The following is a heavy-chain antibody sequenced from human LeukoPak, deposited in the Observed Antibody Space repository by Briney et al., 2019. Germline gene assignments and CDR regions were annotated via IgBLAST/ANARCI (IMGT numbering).Heavy chain of an antibody. D-gene: IGHD2-15*01. Sequence: GGSLRLSGAASRFTFRNYGMHWVRQAPGKGLEWVAVIWYDGSEKYYVDSVKGRFTVSRDNSKTTVYLQMNSLRVEDTAVYYCARDRGWPAVHFDLWGQGTLVTVSS. CDR1: RFTFRNYG. J-gene: IGHJ4*02. V-gene: IGHV3-33*01. CDR2: IWYDGSEK. CDR3: ARDRGWPAVHFDL.